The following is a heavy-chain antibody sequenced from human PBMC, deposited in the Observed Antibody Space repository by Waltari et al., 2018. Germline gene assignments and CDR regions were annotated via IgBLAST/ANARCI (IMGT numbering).Heavy chain of an antibody. V-gene: IGHV4-38-2*01. D-gene: IGHD6-19*01. CDR3: ARHIYSSGWSFDP. Sequence: QVQLQESGPGLVKPSETLSLTCAVSGYSLSSGYYWGWIRQPPGKGLEWIGSIYHSGSTYYNPSLKSRVTISVDTSKNQFSLKLSSVTAADTAVYYCARHIYSSGWSFDPWGQGTLVTVSS. J-gene: IGHJ5*02. CDR2: IYHSGST. CDR1: GYSLSSGYY.